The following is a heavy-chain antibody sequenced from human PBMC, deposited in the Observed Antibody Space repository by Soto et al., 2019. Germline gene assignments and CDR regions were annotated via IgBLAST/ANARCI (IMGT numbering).Heavy chain of an antibody. J-gene: IGHJ4*02. CDR2: MNPNSGNT. V-gene: IGHV1-8*01. D-gene: IGHD6-13*01. CDR1: GYTFTSYD. Sequence: QVQLVQSGAEVKKPGASVKVSCKASGYTFTSYDINWVRQATGQGLEWMGWMNPNSGNTGYAQKFQGRVTMTRNTSISTAYMEPSSLRSEETAVYYCARVPRRAADGTGVSPLGYWGQGTLVTVSS. CDR3: ARVPRRAADGTGVSPLGY.